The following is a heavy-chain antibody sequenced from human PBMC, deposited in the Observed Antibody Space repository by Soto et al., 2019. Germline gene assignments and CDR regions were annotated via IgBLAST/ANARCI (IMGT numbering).Heavy chain of an antibody. CDR1: GGSFSGYY. V-gene: IGHV4-34*01. CDR2: INHSGST. Sequence: SETLSLTCAVYGGSFSGYYWSWIRQPPGKGLEWIGEINHSGSTYYNPSLKSRVTISVDTSKNQFSLKLSSVTAADTAVYYCARPHCSGGSCYPSDNWFDPWGQGTLVTVSS. CDR3: ARPHCSGGSCYPSDNWFDP. D-gene: IGHD2-15*01. J-gene: IGHJ5*02.